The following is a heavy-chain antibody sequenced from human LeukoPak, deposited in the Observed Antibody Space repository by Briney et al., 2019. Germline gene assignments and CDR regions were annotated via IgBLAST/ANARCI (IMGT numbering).Heavy chain of an antibody. D-gene: IGHD3-3*01. CDR1: GYTFTSYD. Sequence: ASVKVSCKASGYTFTSYDINWVRQATGHGLEWMGWMNPNRGNTGYAQKFQGRVTITRNTAISTAYMELSSLRSEDTAVYYRARGPSYYDFWSGYYYMDVWGKGTTVTVSS. CDR2: MNPNRGNT. V-gene: IGHV1-8*03. CDR3: ARGPSYYDFWSGYYYMDV. J-gene: IGHJ6*03.